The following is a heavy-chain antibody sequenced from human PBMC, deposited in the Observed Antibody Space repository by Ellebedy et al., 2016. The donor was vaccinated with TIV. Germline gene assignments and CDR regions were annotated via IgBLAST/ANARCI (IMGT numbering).Heavy chain of an antibody. Sequence: ASVKVSCKASGYTFTSYGISWVRQAPGQGLEWMGWINAYNGNTNYAQKLQGRVTITADKSTSTAYMELSSLRSEDTAVYYCAAGNDGGWFDPWGQGTLVTVSS. V-gene: IGHV1-18*01. CDR1: GYTFTSYG. CDR2: INAYNGNT. J-gene: IGHJ5*02. D-gene: IGHD1-1*01. CDR3: AAGNDGGWFDP.